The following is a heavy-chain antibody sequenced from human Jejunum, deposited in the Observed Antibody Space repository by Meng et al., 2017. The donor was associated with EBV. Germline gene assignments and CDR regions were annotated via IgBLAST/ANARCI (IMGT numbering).Heavy chain of an antibody. Sequence: QLGGSGGGVVRPGGSLRLSCVASGFTLEDYGMNWVRQVPGKGLEWVATINWDGRRTGYADSVKGRFTISRDNAKNSLYLQMNSLRAEDTALYHCARDKRGAGYCHDYWGQGTLVTVSS. CDR2: INWDGRRT. J-gene: IGHJ4*02. D-gene: IGHD2-2*03. CDR1: GFTLEDYG. CDR3: ARDKRGAGYCHDY. V-gene: IGHV3-20*01.